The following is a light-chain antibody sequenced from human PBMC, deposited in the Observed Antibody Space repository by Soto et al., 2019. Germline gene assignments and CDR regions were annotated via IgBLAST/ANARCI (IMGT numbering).Light chain of an antibody. CDR1: SSDVGSYNL. Sequence: QSALTQPASVSGSPGQSITISCTGTSSDVGSYNLVSWYQQHPGKAPKVMIYEVSKRPSGVSNRFSGSKSGNTASLTISGLQAEDEADYYCCSYAGNSTHVVFGGGTKLTVL. CDR2: EVS. V-gene: IGLV2-23*02. CDR3: CSYAGNSTHVV. J-gene: IGLJ2*01.